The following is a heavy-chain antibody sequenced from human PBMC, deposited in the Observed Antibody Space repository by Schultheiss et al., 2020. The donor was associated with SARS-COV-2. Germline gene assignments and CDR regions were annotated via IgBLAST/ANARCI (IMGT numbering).Heavy chain of an antibody. Sequence: SETLSLTCAVYGGSFSGYYWSWIRQPPGKGLEWIGEINHSGSTNYNPSLKSRVTISVDTSKNQFSLKLSSVTAADTAVYYCARGKSGSSVLTWDYYYYYGMDVWGQGTTVTVSS. CDR1: GGSFSGYY. CDR3: ARGKSGSSVLTWDYYYYYGMDV. D-gene: IGHD6-13*01. J-gene: IGHJ6*02. CDR2: INHSGST. V-gene: IGHV4-34*01.